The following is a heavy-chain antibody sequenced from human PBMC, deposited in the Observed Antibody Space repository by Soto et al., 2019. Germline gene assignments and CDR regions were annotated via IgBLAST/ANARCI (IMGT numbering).Heavy chain of an antibody. D-gene: IGHD2-15*01. CDR1: GFTFSDHY. Sequence: GGSLRLSCAASGFTFSDHYMDWVRQAPGKGLEWVGRARTKPNSYMTEYAASVKGRFTISRDDSKNSLYLEMNGLKAEDTAVYYCARDSSSCRGGYCYFDSWGQGTLVTVSS. CDR2: ARTKPNSYMT. J-gene: IGHJ4*02. CDR3: ARDSSSCRGGYCYFDS. V-gene: IGHV3-72*01.